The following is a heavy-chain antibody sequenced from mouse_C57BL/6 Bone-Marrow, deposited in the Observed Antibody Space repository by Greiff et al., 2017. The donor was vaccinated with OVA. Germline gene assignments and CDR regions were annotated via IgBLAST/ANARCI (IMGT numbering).Heavy chain of an antibody. CDR3: ARDDTPFAY. CDR2: ISDGGSYT. J-gene: IGHJ3*01. CDR1: GFTFSSYA. Sequence: EVKLVESGGGLVKPGESLKLSCAASGFTFSSYAMSWVRQTPEKRLEWVATISDGGSYTYYPDNVKGRFTISRDNAKNNLYLQMSHLKSEDTAMYYCARDDTPFAYWGQGTLVTVSA. V-gene: IGHV5-4*01.